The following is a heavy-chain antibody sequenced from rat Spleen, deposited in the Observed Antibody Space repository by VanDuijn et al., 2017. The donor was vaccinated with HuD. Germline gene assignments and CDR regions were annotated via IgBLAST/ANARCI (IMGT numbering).Heavy chain of an antibody. CDR2: ISTGGDDT. Sequence: EVQLVESGGGLVQPGRSMKLSCAASGFTFSDFDMAWVRQAPTKGLEWVASISTGGDDTYYRDSVKGRFTISRDNAKSSLYLQMNSLRSEDTATYYCAKDLDYGPDYWGQGVMVTVSS. V-gene: IGHV5-25*01. CDR3: AKDLDYGPDY. CDR1: GFTFSDFD. J-gene: IGHJ2*01. D-gene: IGHD1-11*01.